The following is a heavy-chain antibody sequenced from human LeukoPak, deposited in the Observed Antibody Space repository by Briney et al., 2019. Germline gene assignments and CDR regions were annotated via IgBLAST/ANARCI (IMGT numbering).Heavy chain of an antibody. J-gene: IGHJ5*02. CDR1: GFTFSSYW. D-gene: IGHD2-8*02. CDR3: ARDEYNNYGSGGWFDP. V-gene: IGHV3-7*01. Sequence: PGGSLRLSCAVSGFTFSSYWMNWVRQAPGKGLEWVANINQVGSAQNYVDSVKGRFTFSRDNTMNSLSLQMNNLRAEDTAIYYCARDEYNNYGSGGWFDPWGLGTLVTVSS. CDR2: INQVGSAQ.